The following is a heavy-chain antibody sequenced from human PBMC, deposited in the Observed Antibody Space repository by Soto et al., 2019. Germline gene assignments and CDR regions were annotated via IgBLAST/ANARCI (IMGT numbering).Heavy chain of an antibody. D-gene: IGHD2-2*01. Sequence: QVQLQQWGAGLLKPSETLSLTCAVYGGSFSGYYWSWIRQPPGKGLEWIGEINHSGSTNYNPSLKSRVTISVDTSKNQCALKLSSVTAADTAVYYCARGGGYGSSTSCPPEPPDYWGQGTLVTVSS. CDR1: GGSFSGYY. V-gene: IGHV4-34*01. J-gene: IGHJ4*02. CDR2: INHSGST. CDR3: ARGGGYGSSTSCPPEPPDY.